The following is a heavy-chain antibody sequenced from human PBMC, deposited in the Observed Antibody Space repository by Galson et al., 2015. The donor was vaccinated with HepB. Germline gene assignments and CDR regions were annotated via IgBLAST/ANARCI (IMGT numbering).Heavy chain of an antibody. Sequence: SLRLSCAASGFTFSSYSMNWVRQAPGKGLEWVSSISSSSSYIYYADSVKGRFTISRDNAKNSLYLQMSSLRAEDTAVYYCARVGDSSSSSYYYYMDVWGKGTTVTVSS. J-gene: IGHJ6*03. D-gene: IGHD6-6*01. CDR1: GFTFSSYS. CDR3: ARVGDSSSSSYYYYMDV. V-gene: IGHV3-21*01. CDR2: ISSSSSYI.